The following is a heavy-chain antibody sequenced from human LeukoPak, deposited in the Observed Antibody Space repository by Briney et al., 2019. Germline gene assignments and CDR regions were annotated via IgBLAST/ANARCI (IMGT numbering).Heavy chain of an antibody. Sequence: SVKVSCKASGGTFSSYAISWVRQAPGQGLEWMGRIIPIFGIANYAQKFQGRVTITADKSTSTADMELSSLRSEDTAVYYCARMEQQLVRDNLFDPWGQGTLVTVSS. D-gene: IGHD6-13*01. CDR1: GGTFSSYA. CDR2: IIPIFGIA. CDR3: ARMEQQLVRDNLFDP. V-gene: IGHV1-69*04. J-gene: IGHJ5*02.